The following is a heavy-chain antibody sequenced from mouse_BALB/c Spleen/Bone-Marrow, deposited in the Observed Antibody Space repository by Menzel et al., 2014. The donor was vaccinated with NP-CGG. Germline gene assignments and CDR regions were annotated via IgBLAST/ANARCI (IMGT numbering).Heavy chain of an antibody. D-gene: IGHD1-2*01. V-gene: IGHV1-63*01. J-gene: IGHJ4*01. Sequence: QVHVKQSGAELVRSGTSVKISCKASGYAFTNYWLDWVKQSPGHGLEWIGDIYPGSGNTYFNEKFKGKATLTADKSSSTAYTQLSSLTSKDSAVYFCARPQFISGRYYAMDYWGQGTSVTVSS. CDR3: ARPQFISGRYYAMDY. CDR2: IYPGSGNT. CDR1: GYAFTNYW.